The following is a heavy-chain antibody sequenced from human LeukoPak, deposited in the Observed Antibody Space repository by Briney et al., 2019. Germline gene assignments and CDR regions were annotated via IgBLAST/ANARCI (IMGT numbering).Heavy chain of an antibody. D-gene: IGHD3-16*02. Sequence: ASVKVSCKASGGTFSSYAISWVRQAPGQGLEWMGGIIPIFGTANYAQKFQGRVTITADESTSTAYMELSSLRSEDTAVYYCASLDDYVWGIYRYTPFAYWGQGTLVTVSS. CDR1: GGTFSSYA. CDR2: IIPIFGTA. CDR3: ASLDDYVWGIYRYTPFAY. V-gene: IGHV1-69*01. J-gene: IGHJ4*02.